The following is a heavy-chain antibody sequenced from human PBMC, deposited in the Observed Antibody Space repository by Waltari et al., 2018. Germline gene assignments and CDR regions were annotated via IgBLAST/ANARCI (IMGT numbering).Heavy chain of an antibody. D-gene: IGHD2-21*01. J-gene: IGHJ4*02. V-gene: IGHV3-23*03. Sequence: EVQLLESGGGLVQPGGSLRLSCAASGFTFSNYAMSWVRQAPGKGLEWVSVIYSGGSTYYADSVKGRFTISRDNSKNTLYLQMNSLRAEDTAVYYCAKEGLGAYCLDYWGQGTLVTVSS. CDR1: GFTFSNYA. CDR3: AKEGLGAYCLDY. CDR2: IYSGGST.